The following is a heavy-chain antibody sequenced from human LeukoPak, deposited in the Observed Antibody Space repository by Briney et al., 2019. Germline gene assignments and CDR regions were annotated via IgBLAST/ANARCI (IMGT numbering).Heavy chain of an antibody. J-gene: IGHJ4*02. Sequence: GGSLRLSCAASGFTFSSYGMHWVRQAPGKGLEWVAVIWYDGSNKYYADSVKGRFTISRDNSKNTLYLQMNSLRAEDTAVYYCARDLIYYDSSGYYYGPLDYWGQGTLVTVSS. D-gene: IGHD3-22*01. CDR2: IWYDGSNK. V-gene: IGHV3-33*01. CDR1: GFTFSSYG. CDR3: ARDLIYYDSSGYYYGPLDY.